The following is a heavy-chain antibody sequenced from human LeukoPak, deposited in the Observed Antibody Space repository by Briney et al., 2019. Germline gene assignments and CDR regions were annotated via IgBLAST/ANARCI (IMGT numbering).Heavy chain of an antibody. J-gene: IGHJ3*02. CDR3: ARAPATISSAFDI. D-gene: IGHD5-24*01. CDR1: GYSISSGYY. Sequence: PSETLSLTCAVSGYSISSGYYWGWIRQPPGKGLEWIGSIYHSGSTYYNPSLKSRVTISVDPSKNQFSLKLSSVTAADTAVYYCARAPATISSAFDIWGQGTMVTVSS. CDR2: IYHSGST. V-gene: IGHV4-38-2*01.